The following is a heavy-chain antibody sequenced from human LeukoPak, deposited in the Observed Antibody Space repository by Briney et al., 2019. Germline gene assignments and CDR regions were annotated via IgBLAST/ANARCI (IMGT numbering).Heavy chain of an antibody. CDR1: GGSISSGSYY. J-gene: IGHJ2*01. CDR3: ARQGSGSPADWYFDL. V-gene: IGHV4-61*09. Sequence: SETLSLTCTVSGGSISSGSYYWSWIRQPAGKGLEWIGHIYTSGSTNYNPSLKSRVTISVDTSKNQFSLKLSSVTAADTAVYYCARQGSGSPADWYFDLWGRGTLVTVSS. D-gene: IGHD1-26*01. CDR2: IYTSGST.